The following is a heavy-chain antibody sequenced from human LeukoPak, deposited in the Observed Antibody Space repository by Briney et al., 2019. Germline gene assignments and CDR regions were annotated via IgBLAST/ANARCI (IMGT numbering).Heavy chain of an antibody. J-gene: IGHJ5*02. D-gene: IGHD3-3*01. V-gene: IGHV3-23*01. CDR1: VFTFSSYA. CDR3: ARSITIWWFDP. CDR2: ISGSGGST. Sequence: GGSLRLSCAASVFTFSSYAMSWVRQAPGKGLEWVSAISGSGGSTYYADSVKGRFTISRDNSKNTLYLQMNSLRAEDTAVYYCARSITIWWFDPWGQGTLVTVSS.